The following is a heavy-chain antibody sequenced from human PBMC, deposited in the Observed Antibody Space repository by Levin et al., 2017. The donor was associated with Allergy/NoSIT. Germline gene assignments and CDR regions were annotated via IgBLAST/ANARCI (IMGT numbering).Heavy chain of an antibody. D-gene: IGHD4-23*01. CDR2: IWYDGNRK. CDR1: GFTFSSYA. CDR3: ARAWDYGGNSLDS. V-gene: IGHV3-33*01. J-gene: IGHJ4*02. Sequence: GGSLRLSCAASGFTFSSYAMHWVRQAPGRGLEWVAVIWYDGNRKYYADSVRGRFIISRDNSNNMVYLQMNSLRVNDTAVYFCARAWDYGGNSLDSWGQGNLVTVSS.